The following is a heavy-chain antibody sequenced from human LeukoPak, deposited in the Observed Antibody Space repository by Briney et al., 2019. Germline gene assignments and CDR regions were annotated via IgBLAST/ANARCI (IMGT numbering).Heavy chain of an antibody. J-gene: IGHJ6*02. V-gene: IGHV4-34*01. CDR2: INHSGST. Sequence: SETLSLTCAVYGGSFSGYYWSWIRQPPGKGLEWIGEINHSGSTNYNPSLKSRVTISVDTSKNQFSLKLSSVTAADTAVYYCAREGSIAAPYYYYGIDVWGQGTTVTVSS. CDR3: AREGSIAAPYYYYGIDV. CDR1: GGSFSGYY. D-gene: IGHD6-6*01.